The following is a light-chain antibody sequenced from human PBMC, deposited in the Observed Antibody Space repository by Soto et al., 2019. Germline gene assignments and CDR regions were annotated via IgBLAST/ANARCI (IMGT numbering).Light chain of an antibody. CDR2: GAS. Sequence: EIVLTQSPGTLSLSPGERATLSCRASQSVSSSYLAWYQQKPGQAPRLLIYGASTGATGLPARFSGSGSGTEFTLTINSLQAEDCATYYCQQFNDYPITFGQGTRLEIK. CDR3: QQFNDYPIT. J-gene: IGKJ5*01. CDR1: QSVSSSY. V-gene: IGKV3-20*01.